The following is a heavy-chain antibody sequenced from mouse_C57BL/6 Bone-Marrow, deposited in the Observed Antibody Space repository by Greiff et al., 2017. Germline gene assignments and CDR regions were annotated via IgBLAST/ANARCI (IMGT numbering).Heavy chain of an antibody. CDR3: ARHYSNYLDY. CDR2: ISNGGGST. D-gene: IGHD2-5*01. CDR1: GFTFSDYY. J-gene: IGHJ2*01. Sequence: EVQVVESGGGLVQPGGSLKLSCAASGFTFSDYYMYWVRQTPEKRLEWVAYISNGGGSTYYPDTVKGRFTISRDNAKNTLYLQMSRLKSEDTAMYYCARHYSNYLDYWGQGTTLTVSS. V-gene: IGHV5-12*01.